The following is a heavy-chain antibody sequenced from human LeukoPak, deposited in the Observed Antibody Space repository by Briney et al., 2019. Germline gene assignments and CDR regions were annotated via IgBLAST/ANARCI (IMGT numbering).Heavy chain of an antibody. CDR2: INPNSGGT. Sequence: ASVKVSCKASGYTFTGYYMHWVRQAPGQGLEWMGWINPNSGGTNYAQKFQGRVTMTRDTSISTAYMELSSLRSEDMAVYYCARAVKYRSGPLTDLLPYSFDSWGQGTLVTVSS. D-gene: IGHD6-19*01. V-gene: IGHV1-2*02. CDR3: ARAVKYRSGPLTDLLPYSFDS. J-gene: IGHJ4*02. CDR1: GYTFTGYY.